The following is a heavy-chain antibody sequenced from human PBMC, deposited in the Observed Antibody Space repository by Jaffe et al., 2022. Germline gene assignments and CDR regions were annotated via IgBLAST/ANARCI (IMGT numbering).Heavy chain of an antibody. CDR2: IKSKTDGGTT. V-gene: IGHV3-15*01. Sequence: EVQLVESGGGLVKPGGSLRLSCAASGFTFSNAWMSWVRQAPGKGLEWVGRIKSKTDGGTTDYAAPVKGRFTISRDDSKNTLYLQMNSLKTEDTAVYYCCGALRFLEWLLSDAFDIWGQGTMVTVSS. CDR1: GFTFSNAW. CDR3: CGALRFLEWLLSDAFDI. D-gene: IGHD3-3*01. J-gene: IGHJ3*02.